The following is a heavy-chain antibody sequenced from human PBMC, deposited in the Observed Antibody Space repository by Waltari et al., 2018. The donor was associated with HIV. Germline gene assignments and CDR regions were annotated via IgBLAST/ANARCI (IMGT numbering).Heavy chain of an antibody. J-gene: IGHJ5*01. CDR1: GFTFDDYP. Sequence: EVQLVESGGGLVQPGRSLRLSCAASGFTFDDYPMLWVRQSPGKGLEWVSGISWNSGITDYGDSVKGRFTISRDNAKNSLYLQMNSLTVEDTAFYYCAKGGSHLTIFEAWFDSWGQGTLVTVSS. V-gene: IGHV3-9*01. CDR2: ISWNSGIT. D-gene: IGHD3-3*01. CDR3: AKGGSHLTIFEAWFDS.